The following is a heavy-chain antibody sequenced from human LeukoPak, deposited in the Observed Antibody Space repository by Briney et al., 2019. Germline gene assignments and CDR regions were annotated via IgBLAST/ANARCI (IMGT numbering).Heavy chain of an antibody. CDR2: VKSKADGGTT. Sequence: GGSLRLSCAASGFTFSNAWMSWVRQAPGKGLEWVGRVKSKADGGTTDYAAPVKGRFTISRDNSNHMLYLQMNSLIAEDTAIYYCAKDDDWLRFEHWGRGTPVSVSS. D-gene: IGHD5-12*01. V-gene: IGHV3-15*01. J-gene: IGHJ4*02. CDR3: AKDDDWLRFEH. CDR1: GFTFSNAW.